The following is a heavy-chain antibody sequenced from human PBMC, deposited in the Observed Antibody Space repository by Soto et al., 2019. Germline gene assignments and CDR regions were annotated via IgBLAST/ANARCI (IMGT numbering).Heavy chain of an antibody. J-gene: IGHJ3*02. CDR1: GFTFSSYA. V-gene: IGHV3-30-3*01. CDR3: ASQRVMATIRDDAFDI. Sequence: QVQLVESGGGVVQPGRSLRLSCAASGFTFSSYAMHWVRQAPGKGLEWVAVISYDGSNKYYADSVKGRFTISRDNSKNTLYLQTNSLRAEDTAVYYCASQRVMATIRDDAFDIWGQGTMVTVSS. CDR2: ISYDGSNK. D-gene: IGHD5-12*01.